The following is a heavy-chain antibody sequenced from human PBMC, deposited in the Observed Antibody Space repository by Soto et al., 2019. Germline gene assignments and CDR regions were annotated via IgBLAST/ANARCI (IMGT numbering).Heavy chain of an antibody. CDR2: LYYSGNT. CDR3: ARVGGVAARTFDY. V-gene: IGHV4-59*01. CDR1: GGSISPFY. Sequence: QVQLQESGPGVVKPSETLSITCTVSGGSISPFYWSWVRQPPGKGLEWIGYLYYSGNTNYNPSLKSRVTISVDASKNQVSLRLTSVTAADTAVYYCARVGGVAARTFDYWGQGTVVTVSS. J-gene: IGHJ4*02. D-gene: IGHD2-15*01.